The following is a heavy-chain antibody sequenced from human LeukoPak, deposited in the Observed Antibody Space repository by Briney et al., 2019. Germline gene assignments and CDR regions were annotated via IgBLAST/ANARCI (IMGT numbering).Heavy chain of an antibody. D-gene: IGHD6-19*01. CDR2: ISGSGGST. CDR3: AKEGYSSGWSDAFDI. CDR1: GVTFSSYA. V-gene: IGHV3-23*01. J-gene: IGHJ3*02. Sequence: GGTLRLSCAASGVTFSSYAMSWVRQAPGKGLEWVSAISGSGGSTYYADSVKGRFTISRDNSKNTLYLQMNSLRAEDTAVYYCAKEGYSSGWSDAFDIWGQGTMVTVSS.